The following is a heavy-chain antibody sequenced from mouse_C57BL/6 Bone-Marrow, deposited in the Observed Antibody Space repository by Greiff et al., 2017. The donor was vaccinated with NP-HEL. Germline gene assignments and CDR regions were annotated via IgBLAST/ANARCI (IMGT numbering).Heavy chain of an antibody. CDR1: GFSLTSYG. CDR3: ARKKLLRFYYAMDY. J-gene: IGHJ4*01. CDR2: IWSGGST. Sequence: VQGVESGPGLVQPSQSLSITCTVSGFSLTSYGVHWVRQSPGKGLEWLGVIWSGGSTDYNAAFISRLSISKDNSKSQVFFKMNSLQADDTAIYYCARKKLLRFYYAMDYWGQGTSVTVSS. V-gene: IGHV2-2*01. D-gene: IGHD1-1*01.